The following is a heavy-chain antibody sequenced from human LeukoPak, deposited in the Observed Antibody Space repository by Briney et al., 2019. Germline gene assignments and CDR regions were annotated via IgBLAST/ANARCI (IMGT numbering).Heavy chain of an antibody. CDR1: GYTFASYA. CDR2: ISAYNGNT. D-gene: IGHD3-22*01. V-gene: IGHV1-18*01. CDR3: ARGPYYDSSGYWRGPDI. Sequence: GASVKVSCKASGYTFASYAMNWVRLAPGQGREWMGWISAYNGNTNYAQKFQGRVTMTTDTSTSTVYMELSSLRSEDTAVYYCARGPYYDSSGYWRGPDIWGQGTMVTVSS. J-gene: IGHJ3*02.